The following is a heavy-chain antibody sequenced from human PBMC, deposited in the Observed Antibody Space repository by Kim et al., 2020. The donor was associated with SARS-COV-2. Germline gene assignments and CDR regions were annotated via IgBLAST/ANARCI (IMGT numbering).Heavy chain of an antibody. Sequence: GGSLRLSCEASGFTFSDYYMNWIRQAPGKGLEWVSYISYDSRYTNYADSVKGRFTISRDNAKTSLYLQMNSLRAEDTAIYYCAKEIVTFSGAALDIWGQGTMVTVSS. CDR2: ISYDSRYT. V-gene: IGHV3-11*05. J-gene: IGHJ3*02. D-gene: IGHD1-26*01. CDR3: AKEIVTFSGAALDI. CDR1: GFTFSDYY.